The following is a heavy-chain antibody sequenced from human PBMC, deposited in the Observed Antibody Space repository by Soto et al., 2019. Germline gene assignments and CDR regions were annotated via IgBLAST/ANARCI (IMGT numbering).Heavy chain of an antibody. D-gene: IGHD2-15*01. J-gene: IGHJ5*02. V-gene: IGHV3-33*01. CDR1: GFTFSSYG. CDR3: ARGQYCSGGSCYAGWFDP. CDR2: IWYDGSNK. Sequence: QVQLVESGGGVVQPGRSLRLSCAASGFTFSSYGMHWVRQAPGKGLEWVAVIWYDGSNKYYADSVKGRFTISRDNSKNTLYLQMNSLRAEDTAVYYCARGQYCSGGSCYAGWFDPCGQGTLVTVSS.